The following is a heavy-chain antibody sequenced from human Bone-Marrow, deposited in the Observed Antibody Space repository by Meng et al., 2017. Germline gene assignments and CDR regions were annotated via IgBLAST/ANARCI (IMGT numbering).Heavy chain of an antibody. J-gene: IGHJ4*01. V-gene: IGHV3-15*01. CDR3: SGHVDY. CDR1: GFTFSNAW. Sequence: VRRVESGGGFVKPGGPLRLSCAASGFTFSNAWMAWVRPAPGKGLEWIGRMKSNVDGGTVDYAAAVKGRFFISRDDSENTFSLQMNSLKTEDTAVYYCSGHVDYWGHGTLVTVSS. CDR2: MKSNVDGGTV.